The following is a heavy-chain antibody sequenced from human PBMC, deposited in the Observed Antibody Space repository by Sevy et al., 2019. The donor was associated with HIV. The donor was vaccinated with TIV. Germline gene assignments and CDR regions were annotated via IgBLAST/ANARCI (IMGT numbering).Heavy chain of an antibody. CDR3: TRGKAAQSKFGY. J-gene: IGHJ4*02. CDR1: GFTFGDYC. CDR2: LKSDVYGGTV. D-gene: IGHD3-16*01. Sequence: GGSLRLSCTASGFTFGDYCMSWVRQAPGKGLEWVAFLKSDVYGGTVDHAASVRGRFVISRDDSKTIAYLQMNDLKTEEKGGYYCTRGKAAQSKFGYWGQGALVNGFS. V-gene: IGHV3-49*04.